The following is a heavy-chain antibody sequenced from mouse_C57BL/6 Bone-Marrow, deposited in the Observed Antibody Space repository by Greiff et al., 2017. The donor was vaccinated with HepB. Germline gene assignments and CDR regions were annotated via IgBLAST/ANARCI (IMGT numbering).Heavy chain of an antibody. J-gene: IGHJ1*03. CDR3: ARLLITTVVGYFDV. V-gene: IGHV5-17*01. CDR2: ISSGSSTI. D-gene: IGHD1-1*01. CDR1: GFTFSDYG. Sequence: EVNVVESGGGLVKPGGSLKLSCAASGFTFSDYGMHWVRQAPEKGLEWVAYISSGSSTIYYADTVKGRFTISRDNAKNTLFLQMTSLRSEDTAMYYCARLLITTVVGYFDVWGTGTTVTVSS.